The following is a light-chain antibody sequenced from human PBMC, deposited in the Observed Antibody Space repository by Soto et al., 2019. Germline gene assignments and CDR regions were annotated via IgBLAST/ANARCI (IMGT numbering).Light chain of an antibody. CDR1: QSISGTF. CDR3: QQYDSGWT. V-gene: IGKV3-20*01. Sequence: EIVLTQSPGTLSLSPGERATLSCRASQSISGTFLAWYQHKPGQAPRVLIYGASRRATGITDRCSGSGSGTDFTLTISRLEREDFALYYCQQYDSGWTVGQGTKVEMK. CDR2: GAS. J-gene: IGKJ1*01.